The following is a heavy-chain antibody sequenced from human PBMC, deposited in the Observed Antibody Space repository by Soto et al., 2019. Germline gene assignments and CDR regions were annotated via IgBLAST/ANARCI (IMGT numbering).Heavy chain of an antibody. V-gene: IGHV1-18*01. J-gene: IGHJ4*02. CDR3: ARGGPHIYGGSLNYSFDY. D-gene: IGHD2-15*01. Sequence: QVQLVQSGAEVKEPGASVKISCKTSGYTFANYGVTWVRQAPGQGLEWVGCNTDYAQKFQGTVTRTRDTSTSTAYLELRSLKSDDTAVYYCARGGPHIYGGSLNYSFDYWGQGTLVTVSS. CDR2: NT. CDR1: GYTFANYG.